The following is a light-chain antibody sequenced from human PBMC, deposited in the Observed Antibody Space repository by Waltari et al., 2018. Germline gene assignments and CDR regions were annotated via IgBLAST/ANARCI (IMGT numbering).Light chain of an antibody. CDR2: KAS. CDR1: QNINTW. Sequence: DIQMTQSPSTLSATVGDRVTITCRASQNINTWLAWHQQQPGRAPKLLIYKASSLESGVPSRFSGSGSGTEFTLTISSLQPDDFATYYCLQYNGAPRTFGQGTKVEVK. J-gene: IGKJ1*01. CDR3: LQYNGAPRT. V-gene: IGKV1-5*03.